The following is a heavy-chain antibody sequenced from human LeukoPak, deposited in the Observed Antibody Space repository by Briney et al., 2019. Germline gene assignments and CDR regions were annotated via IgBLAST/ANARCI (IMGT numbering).Heavy chain of an antibody. CDR3: ARDASAYY. CDR1: GFTFSSFA. CDR2: ISYDESYT. D-gene: IGHD3-3*01. Sequence: GGSLKLSCAASGFTFSSFAMHWVRQAPGKGLEWVAVISYDESYTYYADSVKGRFTISRDNSKNTLYLQMNSLRAEDTAVYYCARDASAYYWGQGTLVTVSS. J-gene: IGHJ4*02. V-gene: IGHV3-30*04.